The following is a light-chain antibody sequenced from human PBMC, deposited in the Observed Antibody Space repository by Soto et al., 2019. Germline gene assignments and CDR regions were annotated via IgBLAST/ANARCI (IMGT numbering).Light chain of an antibody. Sequence: IVMTQSPATLSVSPGETATLSCRASQAVNTKLAWYQQSPGQAPRLLIFGASTRASGIPARFSGSGSGTEFTLTIRRLQPEDFATYYCQQYSAWPSITSGGGTRVEI. CDR3: QQYSAWPSIT. J-gene: IGKJ4*01. CDR2: GAS. CDR1: QAVNTK. V-gene: IGKV3D-15*01.